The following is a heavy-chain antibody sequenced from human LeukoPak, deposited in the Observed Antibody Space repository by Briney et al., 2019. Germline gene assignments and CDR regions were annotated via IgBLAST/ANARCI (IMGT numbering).Heavy chain of an antibody. V-gene: IGHV4-59*12. CDR3: ARDRINGVLGTSAFDI. CDR1: GGSISSYY. J-gene: IGHJ3*02. Sequence: KPSETLSLTCTVSGGSISSYYWSWIRQPPGKGLEWIGSIYYSGSTYYNPSLKSRVTISVDTSKNQFSLKLSSVTAADTAVYYCARDRINGVLGTSAFDIWGQGTMVTVSS. CDR2: IYYSGST. D-gene: IGHD2-8*02.